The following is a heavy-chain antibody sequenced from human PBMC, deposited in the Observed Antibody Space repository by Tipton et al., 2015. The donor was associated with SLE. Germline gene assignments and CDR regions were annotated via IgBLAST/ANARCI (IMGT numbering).Heavy chain of an antibody. CDR2: IYYSGST. CDR1: GGSISSSSYY. V-gene: IGHV4-39*02. Sequence: TLSLTCTVSGGSISSSSYYWGWIRQPPGKGLEWIGSIYYSGSTYYNPSLKSRVTISVDTSKNQFSLKLSSVTAADTAVYYCARDHFDYWGQGTLVTVSS. CDR3: ARDHFDY. J-gene: IGHJ4*02.